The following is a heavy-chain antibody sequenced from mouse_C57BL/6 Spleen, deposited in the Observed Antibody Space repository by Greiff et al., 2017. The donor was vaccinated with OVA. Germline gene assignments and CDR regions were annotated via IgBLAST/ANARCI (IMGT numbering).Heavy chain of an antibody. Sequence: EVQVVESGGDLVKPGGSLKLSCAASGFTFSSYGMSWVRQTPDKRLEWVATISSGGSYTYYPDSVKGRFTISRDNAKNTLYLQMSSLKSEDTAMYYCARHEGGRFAYWGQGTLVTVSA. CDR3: ARHEGGRFAY. J-gene: IGHJ3*01. V-gene: IGHV5-6*01. CDR2: ISSGGSYT. CDR1: GFTFSSYG.